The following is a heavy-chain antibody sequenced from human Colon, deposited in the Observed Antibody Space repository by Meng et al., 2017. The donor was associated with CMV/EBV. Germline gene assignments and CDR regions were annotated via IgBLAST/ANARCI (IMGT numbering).Heavy chain of an antibody. V-gene: IGHV3-23*01. J-gene: IGHJ4*02. CDR1: GFTFSGYA. CDR3: EKEGGIGDWYYFDY. D-gene: IGHD2-21*01. CDR2: ISGSGGST. Sequence: GESLKISCAASGFTFSGYAMSWVRQAPGKGLEWVSAISGSGGSTYYADSVKGRFTISRDNSKNTLYLQMNSLRAEDTAVYYCEKEGGIGDWYYFDYWGQGTLVTVSS.